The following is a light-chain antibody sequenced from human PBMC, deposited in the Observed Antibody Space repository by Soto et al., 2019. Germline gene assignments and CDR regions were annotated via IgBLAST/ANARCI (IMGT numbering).Light chain of an antibody. CDR3: QQYSSSCT. CDR2: GAS. CDR1: QSVSTNF. Sequence: EIVLTQSPATLCLSPWKRATLSPRASQSVSTNFLAWYQQKPGQAPRLLISGASDRASGIPERFRGSGSGTDFTLTISRLEPEDFAVYYCQQYSSSCTFGQGTKVDIK. J-gene: IGKJ1*01. V-gene: IGKV3-20*01.